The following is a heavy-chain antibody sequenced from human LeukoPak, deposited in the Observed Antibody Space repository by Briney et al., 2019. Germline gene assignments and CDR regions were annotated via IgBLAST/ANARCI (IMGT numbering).Heavy chain of an antibody. D-gene: IGHD2-2*01. CDR3: ARVSGCSSTSCYDWFDP. CDR1: GYTFTGYY. V-gene: IGHV1-2*02. Sequence: ASVKVSCKASGYTFTGYYMHWVRQAPGQGLEWMGWINPNSGGTNYAQKFQGRVTMTRDTSISTAYMELSRLRSDDTAVYYCARVSGCSSTSCYDWFDPWGQGTLVTVSS. J-gene: IGHJ5*02. CDR2: INPNSGGT.